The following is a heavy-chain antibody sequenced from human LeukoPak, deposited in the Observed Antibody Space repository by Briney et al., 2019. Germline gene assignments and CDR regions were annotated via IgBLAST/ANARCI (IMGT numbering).Heavy chain of an antibody. CDR2: ISSSSSYI. CDR1: GFTFSSYS. CDR3: AREVQWLVPGPFDY. J-gene: IGHJ4*02. V-gene: IGHV3-21*01. Sequence: GGSLRLSCAASGFTFSSYSMNWVRQAPGKGLEWVSSISSSSSYIYYADSVKGRFTISRDNAKNSLYLQMNSLRAEDTAVYYCAREVQWLVPGPFDYWGQGTLVTVSS. D-gene: IGHD6-19*01.